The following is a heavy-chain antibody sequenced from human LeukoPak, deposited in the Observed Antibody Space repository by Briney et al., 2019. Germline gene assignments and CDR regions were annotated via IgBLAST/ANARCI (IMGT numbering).Heavy chain of an antibody. CDR1: GYTLTELS. J-gene: IGHJ4*02. Sequence: ASVKVSCTVSGYTLTELSMHWVRQAPGQGLEWMGWINPNSGGTNYAQKFQGRVTITRNTSISTAYMELSSLRSEDTAVYYCARQYYYDSSGYLDYWGQGTLVTVSS. CDR3: ARQYYYDSSGYLDY. CDR2: INPNSGGT. V-gene: IGHV1-2*02. D-gene: IGHD3-22*01.